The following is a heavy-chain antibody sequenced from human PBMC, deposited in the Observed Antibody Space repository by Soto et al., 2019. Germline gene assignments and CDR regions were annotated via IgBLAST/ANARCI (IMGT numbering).Heavy chain of an antibody. CDR1: GYTFTSYG. D-gene: IGHD2-2*02. V-gene: IGHV1-18*01. J-gene: IGHJ6*02. Sequence: ASVKVSCKASGYTFTSYGISWVRQAPGQGLEWMGWISAYNGNTNYAQKLQGRVTMTTDTSTSTAYMELRSLRSDDTAVYYCARDQFCSSTGGYSGGTYYYYYGRDVWAQGPTLTVSS. CDR3: ARDQFCSSTGGYSGGTYYYYYGRDV. CDR2: ISAYNGNT.